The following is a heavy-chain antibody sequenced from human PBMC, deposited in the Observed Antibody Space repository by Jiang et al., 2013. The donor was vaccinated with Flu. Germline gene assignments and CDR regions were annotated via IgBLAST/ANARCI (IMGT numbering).Heavy chain of an antibody. CDR2: IWYDGSNK. CDR3: AREKSGSYDNWSTR. CDR1: GFTFSSYG. J-gene: IGHJ5*02. Sequence: VQLVESGGGVVQPGRSLRLSCAASGFTFSSYGMHWVRQAPGKGLEWVAVIWYDGSNKYYAGSVKGRFTISRDNSKNTLYLQMNSLRAEDTAVYYCAREKSGSYDNWSTRGAREPWSP. D-gene: IGHD1-26*01. V-gene: IGHV3-33*01.